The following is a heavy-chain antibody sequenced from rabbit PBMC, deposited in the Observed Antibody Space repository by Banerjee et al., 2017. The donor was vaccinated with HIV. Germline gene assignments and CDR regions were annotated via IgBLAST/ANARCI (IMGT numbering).Heavy chain of an antibody. J-gene: IGHJ3*01. V-gene: IGHV1S43*01. Sequence: QSLEESGGGLVKPGASLTLTCTASGIDLSSGYYMCWVRQAPGKGLEWIGHINTGDGRTEYASWVNGRFTISRNTNQNTVTLQMTSLTVADTATYFCAKRGGSAYYGLDLWGPGTLVTVS. CDR1: GIDLSSGYY. D-gene: IGHD1-1*01. CDR3: AKRGGSAYYGLDL. CDR2: INTGDGRT.